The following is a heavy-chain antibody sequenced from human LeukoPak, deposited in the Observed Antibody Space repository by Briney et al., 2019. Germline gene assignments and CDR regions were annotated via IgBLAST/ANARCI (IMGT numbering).Heavy chain of an antibody. Sequence: KVSCKASGYTFTSYWIGWVRQMPGKGLEWMGIIYPGDSDTRYSPSFQGQVTISADKSISTAYLQWSSLKASDTAMYYCARRYDYCGGDCFSFDYWGQGTLVTVSS. CDR1: GYTFTSYW. J-gene: IGHJ4*02. CDR2: IYPGDSDT. D-gene: IGHD2-21*02. V-gene: IGHV5-51*01. CDR3: ARRYDYCGGDCFSFDY.